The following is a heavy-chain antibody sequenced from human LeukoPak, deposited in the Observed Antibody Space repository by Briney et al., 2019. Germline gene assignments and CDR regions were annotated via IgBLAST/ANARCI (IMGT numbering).Heavy chain of an antibody. J-gene: IGHJ2*01. CDR3: ARDVMKYQLLSFFDL. CDR2: ISDSGSTI. V-gene: IGHV3-11*01. CDR1: GFTFSDYY. Sequence: GGSLRLSCAAPGFTFSDYYLSWIRQAPGKGLEWVSYISDSGSTIYYADSVKGRFTISRDNAKNSLSLQMNSLRAEDTAVYYCARDVMKYQLLSFFDLWGRGTVVTVSS. D-gene: IGHD2-2*01.